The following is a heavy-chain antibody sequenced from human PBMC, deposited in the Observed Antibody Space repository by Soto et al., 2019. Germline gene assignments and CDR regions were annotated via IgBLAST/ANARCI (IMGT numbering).Heavy chain of an antibody. Sequence: QVQLVQSGAEVKKPGSSVKVSCKASGGTFSTYAITWVRQAPGPGLEWMGGIIPMFGTANYAQKFRGRVTVTADESTSTAHMELSSLRSEDTAVYYCARGWETVGTTTPFAYWGQGTLVTVSS. V-gene: IGHV1-69*01. J-gene: IGHJ4*02. CDR3: ARGWETVGTTTPFAY. CDR2: IIPMFGTA. CDR1: GGTFSTYA. D-gene: IGHD1-26*01.